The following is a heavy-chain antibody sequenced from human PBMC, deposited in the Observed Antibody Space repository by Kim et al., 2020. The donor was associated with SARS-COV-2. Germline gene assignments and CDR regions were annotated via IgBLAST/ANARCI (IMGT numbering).Heavy chain of an antibody. CDR2: IYYSGST. D-gene: IGHD2-15*01. V-gene: IGHV4-31*03. CDR3: ARAKADIVVVVAATINAFDI. CDR1: GGSTSSGGYY. Sequence: SETLSLTCTVSGGSTSSGGYYWSWIRQHPGKGLEWIGYIYYSGSTYYNPSLKSRVTISVDTSKNQFSLKLSSVTAADTAVYYCARAKADIVVVVAATINAFDIWGQGTMVTVSS. J-gene: IGHJ3*02.